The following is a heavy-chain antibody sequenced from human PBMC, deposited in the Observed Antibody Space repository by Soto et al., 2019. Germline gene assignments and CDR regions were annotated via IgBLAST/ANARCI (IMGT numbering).Heavy chain of an antibody. CDR1: GFTFSSYA. V-gene: IGHV3-30-3*01. CDR2: ISYDGSNK. Sequence: QVQLVESGGGVVQPGRSLRLSCAASGFTFSSYAMHWVRQAPGKGLEWVAVISYDGSNKYYADSVKGRFTISRDNSKNTLYLQMNSLRPEDTAVYYCARGSGSSSWPFDYWGQGTLVTVSS. J-gene: IGHJ4*02. D-gene: IGHD6-13*01. CDR3: ARGSGSSSWPFDY.